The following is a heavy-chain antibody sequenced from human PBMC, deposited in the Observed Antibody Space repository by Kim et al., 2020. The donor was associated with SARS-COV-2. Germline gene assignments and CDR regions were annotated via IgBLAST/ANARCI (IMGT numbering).Heavy chain of an antibody. V-gene: IGHV3-7*05. Sequence: GGSLRLSCAASGFIFTNYWASWVRQAPGKGPEWVANINEYGRETFYLDSVRGRFTISRDSARNSVSLQMNNLRVEDTAVYYCARDRGSLDSWGQGTLVTVSS. J-gene: IGHJ4*02. D-gene: IGHD3-10*01. CDR3: ARDRGSLDS. CDR1: GFIFTNYW. CDR2: INEYGRET.